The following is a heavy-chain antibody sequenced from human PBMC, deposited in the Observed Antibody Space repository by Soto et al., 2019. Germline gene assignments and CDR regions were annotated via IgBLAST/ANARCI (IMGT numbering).Heavy chain of an antibody. CDR1: GFTVSSNY. V-gene: IGHV3-53*01. Sequence: EVQLVESGGGLIQPGGSLRLSCAASGFTVSSNYMSWVRQAPGKGLEWVSVIYSGGSTYYADYVKGRFTISRDNSKNTLYLQMSSLRAEDTAVYYCARGPDYGDYSYAFDIWGQGTMVTVSS. CDR2: IYSGGST. CDR3: ARGPDYGDYSYAFDI. D-gene: IGHD4-17*01. J-gene: IGHJ3*02.